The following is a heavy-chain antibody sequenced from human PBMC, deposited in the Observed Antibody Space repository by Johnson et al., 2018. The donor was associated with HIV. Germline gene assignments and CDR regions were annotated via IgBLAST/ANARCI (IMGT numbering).Heavy chain of an antibody. Sequence: VQLVESGGGLVKPGGSLRLSCEVSGFIFSKYNMAWIRQAPGKGLECLSYITSSGSSVYYTDSVKGRFTISRDSSKNTLYLQMNSLRAEDTAVYYCARSKDCSGGSCPDGFDIWGQGTMVIVS. D-gene: IGHD2-15*01. CDR2: ITSSGSSV. CDR1: GFIFSKYN. V-gene: IGHV3-11*04. J-gene: IGHJ3*02. CDR3: ARSKDCSGGSCPDGFDI.